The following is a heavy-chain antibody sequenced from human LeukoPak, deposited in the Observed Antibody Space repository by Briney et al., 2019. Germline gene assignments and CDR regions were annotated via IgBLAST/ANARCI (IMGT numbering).Heavy chain of an antibody. CDR3: ASPTHQWRFDP. D-gene: IGHD2-15*01. Sequence: GRSLRLSCAASGFTFSSYGMHWVRQAPGKGLEWVSYISSSGSTIYYADSVKGRFTISRDNAKNSLYLQMNSLRAEDTAVYYCASPTHQWRFDPWGQGTLVTVSS. CDR1: GFTFSSYG. CDR2: ISSSGSTI. V-gene: IGHV3-48*04. J-gene: IGHJ5*02.